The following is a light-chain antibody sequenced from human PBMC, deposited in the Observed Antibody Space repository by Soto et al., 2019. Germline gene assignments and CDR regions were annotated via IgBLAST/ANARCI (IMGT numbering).Light chain of an antibody. CDR1: SYNIGSNY. CDR2: RNN. CDR3: AAWDDSLSGVV. Sequence: QSVLTQPPSASGTPGQRVTISCSGSSYNIGSNYVYWYQQLPGTAPKLLIYRNNQRPSGVPDRFSGSKSGTSAFLAISGLRSDDEADYYCAAWDDSLSGVVFGGGTKLTVL. J-gene: IGLJ2*01. V-gene: IGLV1-47*01.